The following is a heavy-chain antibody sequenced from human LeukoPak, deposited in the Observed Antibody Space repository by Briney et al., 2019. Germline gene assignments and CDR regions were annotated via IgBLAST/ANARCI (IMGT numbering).Heavy chain of an antibody. J-gene: IGHJ6*02. CDR2: INPSGGST. D-gene: IGHD5-18*01. CDR1: GYTFTNYY. V-gene: IGHV1-46*01. CDR3: ARGIQLSKYGMDV. Sequence: ASVKVSCKASGYTFTNYYMHWVRQAPGQGLEWMGIINPSGGSTNYAQKLQGRVTMTRDTSTSTVYMDLSSLTSEDTAVYYCARGIQLSKYGMDVWGQGTTVTASS.